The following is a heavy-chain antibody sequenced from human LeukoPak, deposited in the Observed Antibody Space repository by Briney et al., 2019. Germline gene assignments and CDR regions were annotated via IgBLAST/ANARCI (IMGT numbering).Heavy chain of an antibody. CDR2: ISGSGGST. J-gene: IGHJ4*02. Sequence: GGSLRLSCAASGFTFSSYAMSWVRQAPGKGLEWVSAISGSGGSTYYADSVKGRFTISRDNSKNTLYLQMNSLRAEDTAVYYCAKDIAQGYTFGSIEQDYWGQGTLVTVSS. V-gene: IGHV3-23*01. CDR1: GFTFSSYA. CDR3: AKDIAQGYTFGSIEQDY. D-gene: IGHD5-18*01.